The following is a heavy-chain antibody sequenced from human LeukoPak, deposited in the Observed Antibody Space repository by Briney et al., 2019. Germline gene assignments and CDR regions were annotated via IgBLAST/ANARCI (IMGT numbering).Heavy chain of an antibody. D-gene: IGHD3-10*01. J-gene: IGHJ4*02. CDR2: IKQDGSEK. Sequence: GSLRLSCAASGFTFSSYWMSWVRQAPGKGLEWVANIKQDGSEKYYVDSVKGRFTISRDNAKNSLYLQMNSLRAEDTAVYYCARGGGLSRGYFDYWGQGTLVTVSS. CDR3: ARGGGLSRGYFDY. V-gene: IGHV3-7*01. CDR1: GFTFSSYW.